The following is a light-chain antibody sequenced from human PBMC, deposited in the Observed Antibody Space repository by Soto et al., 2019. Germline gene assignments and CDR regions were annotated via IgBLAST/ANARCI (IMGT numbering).Light chain of an antibody. CDR1: QSVLSSSNNKNY. J-gene: IGKJ1*01. CDR2: WAS. Sequence: DIVMTQSPDSLAVSLGERATINCKSSQSVLSSSNNKNYLAWYQQKLGQPPKLLIYWASTRESGVPDRFSGSGSGTDFSLTISSLQAEDVAAYYCHQYYSTPWTFGQGTKVDI. CDR3: HQYYSTPWT. V-gene: IGKV4-1*01.